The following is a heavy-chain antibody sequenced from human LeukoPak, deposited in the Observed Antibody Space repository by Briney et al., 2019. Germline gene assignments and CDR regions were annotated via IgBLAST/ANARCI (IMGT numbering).Heavy chain of an antibody. CDR3: ARDQEYYDFWSGYYSYYYYGMDV. CDR1: GYTFTSYA. Sequence: GASVKVSCKASGYTFTSYAMHWVRQAPGQRLEWMGWINAGNGNTKYSQKFQGRVTITRDTSASTAYMELSSLRSEDTAVYYCARDQEYYDFWSGYYSYYYYGMDVWGQGTTVTVSS. D-gene: IGHD3-3*01. V-gene: IGHV1-3*01. CDR2: INAGNGNT. J-gene: IGHJ6*02.